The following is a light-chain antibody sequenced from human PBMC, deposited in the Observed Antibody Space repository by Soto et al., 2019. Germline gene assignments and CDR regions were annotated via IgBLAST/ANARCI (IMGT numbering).Light chain of an antibody. CDR1: SSNIGSNY. CDR2: RNN. V-gene: IGLV1-47*01. J-gene: IGLJ2*01. CDR3: AAWDDSLSGGV. Sequence: QSVLTQPPSASGTPGQRVTFSCSGSSSNIGSNYVYWYQQLPGTAPKLLIYRNNQRPSGVPDRFSGSKSGTSASLAISGLRSEDEADYYCAAWDDSLSGGVFGGGTKLTVL.